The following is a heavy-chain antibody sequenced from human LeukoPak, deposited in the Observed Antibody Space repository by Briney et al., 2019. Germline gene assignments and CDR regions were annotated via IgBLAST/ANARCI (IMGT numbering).Heavy chain of an antibody. D-gene: IGHD3-9*01. CDR2: IYYSGST. Sequence: SETLSLTCTVSGGSISSYYWSWIRQPPGKGLEWIGYIYYSGSTYYNPSLKSRVTISVDTSKNQFSLKLSSVTAADTAVYYCARGESYDILTGYDYWGQGTLVTVSS. CDR3: ARGESYDILTGYDY. CDR1: GGSISSYY. J-gene: IGHJ4*02. V-gene: IGHV4-30-4*08.